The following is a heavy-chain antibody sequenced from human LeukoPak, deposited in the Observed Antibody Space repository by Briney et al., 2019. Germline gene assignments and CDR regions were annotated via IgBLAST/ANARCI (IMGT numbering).Heavy chain of an antibody. CDR3: ARRDVSDSSGYFPLFDY. J-gene: IGHJ4*02. Sequence: PGGSLRLSCAASGFAFSNYAMSWVRQAPGSGLNWVTGVSGNGVTTYYADSMKGRFTISRDNSKNTLYLQMNSLIAEDTAVYYCARRDVSDSSGYFPLFDYWGQGTLVTVSS. CDR1: GFAFSNYA. D-gene: IGHD3-22*01. CDR2: VSGNGVTT. V-gene: IGHV3-23*01.